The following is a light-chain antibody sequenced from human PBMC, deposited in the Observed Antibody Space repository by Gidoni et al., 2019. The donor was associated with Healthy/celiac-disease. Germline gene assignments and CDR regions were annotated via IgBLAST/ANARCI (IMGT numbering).Light chain of an antibody. CDR3: QQYNNWPSDT. J-gene: IGKJ2*01. Sequence: EIVMTQSPATLSVSPGERATLSCRASQSVSSNLAWYQQKPGQAPRLLIYGAATRATGIPARFIGSGSGTEVTLPISSLQSEDFAVYYCQQYNNWPSDTFGQGTKLEIK. CDR1: QSVSSN. V-gene: IGKV3-15*01. CDR2: GAA.